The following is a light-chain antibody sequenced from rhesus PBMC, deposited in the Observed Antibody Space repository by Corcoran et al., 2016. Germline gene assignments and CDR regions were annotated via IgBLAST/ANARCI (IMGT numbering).Light chain of an antibody. J-gene: IGKJ1*01. CDR2: SAY. CDR3: QQLNTYPWT. CDR1: QDIINY. Sequence: DIQMTQSPSSLSASVGDTVTITCRASQDIINYLAWYQQKPGKAPRPLIYSAYKLESGVPSRFSGTGSGTDFTLTISSLQPEDFAIYYCQQLNTYPWTFGHGTKVEIK. V-gene: IGKV1S14*01.